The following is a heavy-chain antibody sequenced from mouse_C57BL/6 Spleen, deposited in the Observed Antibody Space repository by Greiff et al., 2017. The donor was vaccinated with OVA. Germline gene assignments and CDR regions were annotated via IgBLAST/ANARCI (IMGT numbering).Heavy chain of an antibody. CDR3: ARGAYYDYDGAWFAY. V-gene: IGHV1-9*01. Sequence: QVQLQQSGAELMKPGASVKLSCKATGYTFTGYWIEWVKQRPGHGLEWIGEILPGSGSTNYNEKFKGKATFTADTSSNTAYMQRSSLTTEDSAIYYGARGAYYDYDGAWFAYWGQGTLVTVSA. CDR2: ILPGSGST. D-gene: IGHD2-4*01. J-gene: IGHJ3*01. CDR1: GYTFTGYW.